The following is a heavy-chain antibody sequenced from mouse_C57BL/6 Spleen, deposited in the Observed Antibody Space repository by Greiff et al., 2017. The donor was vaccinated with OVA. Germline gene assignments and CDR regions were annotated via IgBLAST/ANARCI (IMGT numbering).Heavy chain of an antibody. Sequence: VKLQQPGTELVKPGASVKLSCKASGYTFTSYWMHWVKQRPGQGLEWIGNINPSNGGTNYNEKFKSKATLTVDKSSSTAYMQLSSLTSEDSAVYDCASTTVVAHWDFDVWGTGTTVTVSS. CDR2: INPSNGGT. J-gene: IGHJ1*03. CDR3: ASTTVVAHWDFDV. CDR1: GYTFTSYW. V-gene: IGHV1-53*01. D-gene: IGHD1-1*01.